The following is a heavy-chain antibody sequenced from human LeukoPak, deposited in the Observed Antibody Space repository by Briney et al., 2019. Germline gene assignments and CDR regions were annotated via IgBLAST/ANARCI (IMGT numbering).Heavy chain of an antibody. CDR2: ITRVGSYT. CDR3: PTEQYSGNYGGYYYYYMDV. Sequence: GGSLRLSCADSGFTFSNYNMNWVRQAPGKAMEGVSAITRVGSYTFYADSLKGRFTISRDNAKNSLYLQMNSLRPEETAVYYFPTEQYSGNYGGYYYYYMDVWGKGTPVTISS. V-gene: IGHV3-21*01. D-gene: IGHD1-26*01. J-gene: IGHJ6*03. CDR1: GFTFSNYN.